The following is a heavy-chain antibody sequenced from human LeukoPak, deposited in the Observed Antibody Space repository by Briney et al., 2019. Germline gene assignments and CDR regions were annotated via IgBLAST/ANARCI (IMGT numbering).Heavy chain of an antibody. CDR1: GGSISSGSYY. J-gene: IGHJ4*02. D-gene: IGHD6-19*01. CDR2: INPSGST. V-gene: IGHV4-61*02. Sequence: SETLSLTCTVSGGSISSGSYYWTWIRQPAGQGLEWIGRINPSGSTDYNPSLKSRVTISVDTSKNQFSLKLSSVTAADTAVYYCARSSGWELWGQGTLVTVSS. CDR3: ARSSGWEL.